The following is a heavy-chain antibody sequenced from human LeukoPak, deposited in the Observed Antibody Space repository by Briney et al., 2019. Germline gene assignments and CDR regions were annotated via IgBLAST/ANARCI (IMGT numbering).Heavy chain of an antibody. D-gene: IGHD3-3*01. Sequence: ASVKVSCKASGYTFTGYYMHWVRQAPGQGLEWMGWMNPNSGGTNYAQKVQGRVTMTRDTSISTAYMELSRLRSDDTAVYYCARTRFLEWSDFDYWGQGTLVTVSS. CDR3: ARTRFLEWSDFDY. CDR2: MNPNSGGT. J-gene: IGHJ4*02. V-gene: IGHV1-2*02. CDR1: GYTFTGYY.